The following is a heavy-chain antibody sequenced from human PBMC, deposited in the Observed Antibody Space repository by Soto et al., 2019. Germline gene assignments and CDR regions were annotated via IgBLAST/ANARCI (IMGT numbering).Heavy chain of an antibody. J-gene: IGHJ5*02. V-gene: IGHV3-9*01. CDR2: ISWNSGSI. CDR1: GFTFDDYA. CDR3: AKDRTSWYRGWFDP. D-gene: IGHD6-13*01. Sequence: EVQLVESGGGLVQPGRSLRLSCAASGFTFDDYAMHWVRQAPGKGLEWVSGISWNSGSIGYADSVKGRFTISRDNAKNSLYRQLNSPTAGDTALYYCAKDRTSWYRGWFDPWGQGTLVTVSS.